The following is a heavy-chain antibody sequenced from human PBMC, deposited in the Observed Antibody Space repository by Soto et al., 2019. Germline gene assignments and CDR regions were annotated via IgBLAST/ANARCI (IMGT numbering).Heavy chain of an antibody. CDR2: IRSKTKTYAT. V-gene: IGHV3-73*01. CDR3: TRHDDYIWASHGF. J-gene: IGHJ4*02. Sequence: GGSLRLSCAASGFTFSESAIHWVRQASGKGLEWVGRIRSKTKTYATAYAASVKGRFTISRDDSKNTAYLQMNGLKTEDTAMYYCTRHDDYIWASHGFWGQGTLVTVSS. D-gene: IGHD3-16*01. CDR1: GFTFSESA.